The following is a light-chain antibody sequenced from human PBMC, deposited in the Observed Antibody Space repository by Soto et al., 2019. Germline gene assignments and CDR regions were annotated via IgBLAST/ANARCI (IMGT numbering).Light chain of an antibody. CDR1: QSVSSN. CDR2: GAS. Sequence: EIVMTQSAATLCVSPGERATLSCRASQSVSSNLAWYQQKPGQAPRLLIYGASTRATGIPARFSGSGSGTEFTLTISSLQSEDFAVYYCQQYNNWPRTFGQGTKVDIK. J-gene: IGKJ1*01. CDR3: QQYNNWPRT. V-gene: IGKV3-15*01.